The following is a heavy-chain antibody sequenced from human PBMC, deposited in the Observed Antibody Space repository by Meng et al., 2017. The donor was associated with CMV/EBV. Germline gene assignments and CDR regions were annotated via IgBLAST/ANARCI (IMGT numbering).Heavy chain of an antibody. CDR2: ISYDGSNK. CDR1: GFTFSSYA. J-gene: IGHJ5*02. Sequence: GGSLRLSCAASGFTFSSYAMHWVRQAPGKGLEWVAVISYDGSNKYYADSVKGRFTISRDNSKNTPYLQMNSLRAEDTAVYYCASRCSSTSCRNWFDPWGQGTLVTVSS. V-gene: IGHV3-30-3*01. D-gene: IGHD2-2*01. CDR3: ASRCSSTSCRNWFDP.